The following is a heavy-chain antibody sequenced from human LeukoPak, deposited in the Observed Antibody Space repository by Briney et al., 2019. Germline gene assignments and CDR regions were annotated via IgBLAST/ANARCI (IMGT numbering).Heavy chain of an antibody. CDR1: GGSISSSSYY. J-gene: IGHJ5*02. Sequence: SETLSLTCTVSGGSISSSSYYWGWIRQPPGKGLEWIGSIYYSGSTYYNPSLKSRVTISVDTSKNQFSLKLSSVTAADTAVYYCARLRIAAAGTGRFGPWGQGTLVTVSS. D-gene: IGHD6-13*01. V-gene: IGHV4-39*01. CDR2: IYYSGST. CDR3: ARLRIAAAGTGRFGP.